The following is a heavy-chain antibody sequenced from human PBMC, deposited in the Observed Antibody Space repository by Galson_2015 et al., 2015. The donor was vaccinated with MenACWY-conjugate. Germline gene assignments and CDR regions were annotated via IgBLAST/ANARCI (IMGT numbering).Heavy chain of an antibody. V-gene: IGHV3-48*01. D-gene: IGHD3/OR15-3a*01. Sequence: SLRLSCAASGFTFSSYSMNWVRQAPGKGLEWVSYIGGPDNVHYADSVKGRFTISRDNAENSLFLQMNSLRVEDTAVYFCARDRDWAFDYWGQGTLVTVSS. J-gene: IGHJ4*02. CDR2: IGGPDNV. CDR3: ARDRDWAFDY. CDR1: GFTFSSYS.